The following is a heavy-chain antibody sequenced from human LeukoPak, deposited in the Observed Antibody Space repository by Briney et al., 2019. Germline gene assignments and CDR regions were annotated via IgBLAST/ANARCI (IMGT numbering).Heavy chain of an antibody. J-gene: IGHJ6*02. V-gene: IGHV4-34*01. D-gene: IGHD6-19*01. CDR2: INHSGST. CDR1: GGSFSGYY. CDR3: ARAPPRYSSGWYYHGMDV. Sequence: SETLSLTCAVYGGSFSGYYWSWIRQPPGKGLEWIGEINHSGSTNYNPSLKSRVTISVDTSKNQFSLKLSSVTAADTAVYYCARAPPRYSSGWYYHGMDVWGQGTTVTVSS.